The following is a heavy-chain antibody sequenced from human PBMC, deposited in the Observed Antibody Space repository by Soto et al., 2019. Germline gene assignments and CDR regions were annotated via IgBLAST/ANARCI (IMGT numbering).Heavy chain of an antibody. CDR2: IYYSGST. V-gene: IGHV4-30-4*01. CDR3: ARDSVDIVATTSRYYYGMDV. J-gene: IGHJ6*02. Sequence: QVQLQESGPGLVKPSQTLSLTCTVSGGSISSGDYYWSWIRQPPGKGLEWIGYIYYSGSTYYNPSLKSRVTISVDTSKNQFSLKLSSVTAAVTAVYYCARDSVDIVATTSRYYYGMDVWGQGTTVTVSS. D-gene: IGHD5-12*01. CDR1: GGSISSGDYY.